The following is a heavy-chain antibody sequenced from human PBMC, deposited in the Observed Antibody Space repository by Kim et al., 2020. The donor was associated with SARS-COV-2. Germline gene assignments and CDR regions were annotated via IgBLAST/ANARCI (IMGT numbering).Heavy chain of an antibody. J-gene: IGHJ5*02. CDR3: ARGKSSTWFDP. D-gene: IGHD3-16*02. V-gene: IGHV3-7*03. CDR2: IKQDGSEK. Sequence: GGSLRLSCAASGFTFSSYWMSWVRQAPGKGLEWVANIKQDGSEKYTVDSVQGRFTISRNNAKNSLYLQMNSLRAEDTAVYYCARGKSSTWFDPWGQGTLVTVSS. CDR1: GFTFSSYW.